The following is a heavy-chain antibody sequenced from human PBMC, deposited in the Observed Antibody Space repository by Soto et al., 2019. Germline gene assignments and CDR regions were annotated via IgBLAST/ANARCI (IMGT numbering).Heavy chain of an antibody. Sequence: WGSLRLSCAASGFTFISYAMRWVRQAPGKGLEWVSAISGSGGSTYYADSVKGRFTISRDNSKNTLYLQMNSLESEDTAVYYCSRDDSDWFFNWGRGTLVTVSS. J-gene: IGHJ4*02. CDR1: GFTFISYA. D-gene: IGHD3-9*01. V-gene: IGHV3-23*01. CDR3: SRDDSDWFFN. CDR2: ISGSGGST.